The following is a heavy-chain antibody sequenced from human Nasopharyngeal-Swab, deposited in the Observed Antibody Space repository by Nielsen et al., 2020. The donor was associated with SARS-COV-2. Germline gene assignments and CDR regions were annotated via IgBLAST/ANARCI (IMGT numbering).Heavy chain of an antibody. CDR3: AKDLGVESPLWFDY. V-gene: IGHV3-23*01. Sequence: GESLKISCTASGFTFCSYAMSWVRQATGKGLEWVSEISGSGGSTYYAESVKGRFTISRDNSKNTLYLQMSSLRAEDTAIYYCAKDLGVESPLWFDYWGQGTLLTVSS. J-gene: IGHJ4*02. CDR2: ISGSGGST. D-gene: IGHD4-23*01. CDR1: GFTFCSYA.